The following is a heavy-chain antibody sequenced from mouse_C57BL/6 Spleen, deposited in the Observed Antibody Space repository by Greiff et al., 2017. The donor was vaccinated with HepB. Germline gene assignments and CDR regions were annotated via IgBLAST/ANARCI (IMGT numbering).Heavy chain of an antibody. D-gene: IGHD2-9*01. V-gene: IGHV1-54*01. CDR2: INPGSGGT. CDR3: ARSGTYYGYDEGYFDV. CDR1: GYAFTNYL. J-gene: IGHJ1*03. Sequence: VQLQQSGAELVRPGTSVKVSCKASGYAFTNYLIEWVKQRPGQGLEWIGVINPGSGGTNYNEKFKGKATLTADKSSSTAYMQLSSLTSEDSAVYFCARSGTYYGYDEGYFDVWGTGTTVTVSS.